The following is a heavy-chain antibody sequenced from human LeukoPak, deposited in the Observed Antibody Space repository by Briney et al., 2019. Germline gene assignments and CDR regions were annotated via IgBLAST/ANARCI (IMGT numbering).Heavy chain of an antibody. D-gene: IGHD3-22*01. Sequence: KSGGSLRLSCAASGFSFSSYTMSWVRQAPGKGLEWVSSISSSSSYIYYADSVKGRFTISRDNAKNSLYLQMNSLRAEDTAVYYCARDRVVITANEYFQHWGQGTLVTVSS. CDR1: GFSFSSYT. V-gene: IGHV3-21*01. J-gene: IGHJ1*01. CDR3: ARDRVVITANEYFQH. CDR2: ISSSSSYI.